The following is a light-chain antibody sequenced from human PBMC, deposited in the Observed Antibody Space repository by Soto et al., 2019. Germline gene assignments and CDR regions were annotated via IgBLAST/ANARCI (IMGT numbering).Light chain of an antibody. V-gene: IGKV3D-20*02. CDR3: QQRSNRLT. Sequence: EIVLTQSPGTLSLSPGERATLYCRASQSVSSSYLAWYQQKPGQAPRLLIYGASSRATGTPARFSGSGSGTDFTLTISSLEPEDSAVYYCQQRSNRLTFGGGTKVDIK. CDR1: QSVSSSY. CDR2: GAS. J-gene: IGKJ4*01.